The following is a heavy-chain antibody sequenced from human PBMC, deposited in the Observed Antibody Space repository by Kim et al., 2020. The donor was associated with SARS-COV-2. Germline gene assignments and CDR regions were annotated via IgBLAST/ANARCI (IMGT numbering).Heavy chain of an antibody. CDR1: GGAISVFY. CDR2: VDHTGSS. Sequence: SETLSLTCTVSGGAISVFYWTWIRQSPGQGLEWIGYVDHTGSSFSNPSLASRVRMSVDPSKHQIYLTLMSVTPADTAIYFCARTFPHFAGDAYVVWGPGT. D-gene: IGHD3-16*01. V-gene: IGHV4-59*04. J-gene: IGHJ6*02. CDR3: ARTFPHFAGDAYVV.